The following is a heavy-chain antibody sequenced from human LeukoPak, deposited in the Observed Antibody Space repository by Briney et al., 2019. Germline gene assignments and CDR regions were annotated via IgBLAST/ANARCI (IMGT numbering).Heavy chain of an antibody. CDR2: INPSGGST. CDR3: ARDTYDSSGYYYFDFDY. J-gene: IGHJ4*02. D-gene: IGHD3-22*01. Sequence: ASVKVSCKASGYTFTSYYMHWVRQAPGQGLEWMGIINPSGGSTSYAQKFQGRVTMTRDTSTNTVYMELSSLRSEDTAVYYCARDTYDSSGYYYFDFDYWGQATLVTVSS. CDR1: GYTFTSYY. V-gene: IGHV1-46*01.